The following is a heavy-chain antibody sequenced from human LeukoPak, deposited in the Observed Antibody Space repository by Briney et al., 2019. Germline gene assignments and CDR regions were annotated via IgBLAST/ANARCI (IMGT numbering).Heavy chain of an antibody. Sequence: ASVKVSCKASGYTFTGYFMHWVRQAPGQGLEGMGWINPNSGGTNYAQKFQGRVTMTRDTSISTAYMELSRLGSDDTAVYYCARGGKRWKVSAGNWFDPWGQGTLVIVSS. CDR3: ARGGKRWKVSAGNWFDP. V-gene: IGHV1-2*02. CDR1: GYTFTGYF. J-gene: IGHJ5*02. D-gene: IGHD1-1*01. CDR2: INPNSGGT.